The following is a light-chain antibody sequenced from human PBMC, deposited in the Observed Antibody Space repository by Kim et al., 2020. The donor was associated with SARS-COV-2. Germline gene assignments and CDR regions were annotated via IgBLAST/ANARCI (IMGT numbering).Light chain of an antibody. CDR1: QDISNY. Sequence: ASVGDRVTITCQASQDISNYLKWYQQKPGKAPKLRIYDASNLETGVPSRFSGSGSGTDFTFTISSLQPEDIATYYCQQYDNLPITFGQWTRLEIK. V-gene: IGKV1-33*01. CDR2: DAS. CDR3: QQYDNLPIT. J-gene: IGKJ5*01.